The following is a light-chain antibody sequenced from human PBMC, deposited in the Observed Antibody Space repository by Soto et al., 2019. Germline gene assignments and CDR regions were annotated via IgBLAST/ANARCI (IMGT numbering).Light chain of an antibody. CDR1: QSVSSN. J-gene: IGKJ1*01. CDR2: GAS. V-gene: IGKV3-15*01. Sequence: EIVMTQSPATLSVSPGERATLSCRAGQSVSSNLAWYQQKPGQAPRLLIYGASTRATGIPARFSGRGSGTEFTLPISSLQSEDFAVYYCQQYYNWPPETFVQGTKVDIK. CDR3: QQYYNWPPET.